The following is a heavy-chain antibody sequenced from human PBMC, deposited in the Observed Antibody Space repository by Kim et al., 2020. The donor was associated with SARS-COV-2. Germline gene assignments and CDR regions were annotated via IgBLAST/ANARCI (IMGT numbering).Heavy chain of an antibody. D-gene: IGHD6-13*01. J-gene: IGHJ4*02. CDR3: TRSEGRGSWHQFDY. V-gene: IGHV4-59*01. CDR1: SDSISSYY. Sequence: SETLSLTCTVSSDSISSYYWSWIRQLPGKGLEWLGYIYYSGSTDYNPSLKSRVTISWDTSKNQVSLDVTSVSAADTAVYYCTRSEGRGSWHQFDYWGRGMLGTVSS. CDR2: IYYSGST.